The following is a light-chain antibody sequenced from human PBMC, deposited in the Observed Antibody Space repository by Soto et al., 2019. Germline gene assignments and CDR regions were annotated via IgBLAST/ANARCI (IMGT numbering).Light chain of an antibody. Sequence: EIVLTQSPATLSLSPGERATLSCRASQSVSSYLAWYQQKPGQAPRLLIYDASNRATGIPARFSGSGSGTDFTRTISSLEPEDFAVYYCQQRSNWAGFTFGGGNKGEIK. V-gene: IGKV3-11*01. CDR1: QSVSSY. CDR2: DAS. J-gene: IGKJ4*01. CDR3: QQRSNWAGFT.